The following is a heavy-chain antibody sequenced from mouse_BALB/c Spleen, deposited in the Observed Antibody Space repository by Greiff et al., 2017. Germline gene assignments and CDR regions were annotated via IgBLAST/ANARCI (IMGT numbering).Heavy chain of an antibody. V-gene: IGHV3-8*02. CDR2: ISYSGST. CDR1: GDSITSGY. J-gene: IGHJ4*01. D-gene: IGHD4-1*01. CDR3: ARFLGRGMGYAMDY. Sequence: DVQLVESGPSLVKPSQTLSLTCSVTGDSITSGYWNWIRKFPGNKLEYMGYISYSGSTYYNPSLKSRISITRDTSKNQYYLQLNSVTTEDTATYYCARFLGRGMGYAMDYWGQGTSVTVSS.